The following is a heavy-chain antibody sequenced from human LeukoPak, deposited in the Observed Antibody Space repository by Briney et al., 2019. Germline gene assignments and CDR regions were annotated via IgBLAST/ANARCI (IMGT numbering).Heavy chain of an antibody. CDR2: INAGNGDT. CDR1: GYTFTKYV. CDR3: ARDDCGDTCYPGGY. D-gene: IGHD2-21*01. V-gene: IGHV1-3*01. J-gene: IGHJ4*02. Sequence: ASVKVSCKASGYTFTKYVVHWVRQAPGQGPEWMGWINAGNGDTKYSQNFQDRVTITRDTSANTAYMELSSLTSEDTALYYCARDDCGDTCYPGGYWGQGTLVTVSS.